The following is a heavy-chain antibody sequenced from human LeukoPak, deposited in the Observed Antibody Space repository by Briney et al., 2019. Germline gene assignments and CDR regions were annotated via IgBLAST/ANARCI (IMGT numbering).Heavy chain of an antibody. J-gene: IGHJ4*02. CDR2: FYYSGST. CDR3: VRIIAVAGISYFDY. Sequence: SETLSLTCTVSGDSISSSSYYWGWIRQPPGKGLEWIGSFYYSGSTYYNPSLKSRVTISVDPSKNQFSLKLSSVTATDMAVYYWVRIIAVAGISYFDYWGQGTLVTVSS. D-gene: IGHD6-19*01. CDR1: GDSISSSSYY. V-gene: IGHV4-39*01.